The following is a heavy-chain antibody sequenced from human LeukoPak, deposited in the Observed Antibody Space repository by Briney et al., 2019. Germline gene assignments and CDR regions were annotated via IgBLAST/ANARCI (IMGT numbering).Heavy chain of an antibody. D-gene: IGHD6-19*01. V-gene: IGHV3-15*07. J-gene: IGHJ5*02. CDR2: IKSKTDGGTT. CDR3: TTDRRQWLFST. CDR1: GFTFSSYW. Sequence: GGSLRLSCAASGFTFSSYWMNWVRQAPGKGLEWVGRIKSKTDGGTTDYAAPVKGRFTISRDDSKSTLYLQMNSLKTEDTAVYYCTTDRRQWLFSTWGQGTLVTVSS.